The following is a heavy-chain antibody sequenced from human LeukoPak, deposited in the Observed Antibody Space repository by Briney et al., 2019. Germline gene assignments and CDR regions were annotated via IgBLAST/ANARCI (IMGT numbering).Heavy chain of an antibody. J-gene: IGHJ4*02. CDR1: GGSFSGYY. D-gene: IGHD3-22*01. CDR2: INHSGST. V-gene: IGHV4-34*01. CDR3: ARARYYYDSSGYPRMYYFDY. Sequence: SETLSLTCAVYGGSFSGYYWSWIRQPPGKGLEWIGEINHSGSTNYNPSLKSRVTISVDTSKNQFSLKLCSVTAADTAVYYCARARYYYDSSGYPRMYYFDYWGQGTLVTVSS.